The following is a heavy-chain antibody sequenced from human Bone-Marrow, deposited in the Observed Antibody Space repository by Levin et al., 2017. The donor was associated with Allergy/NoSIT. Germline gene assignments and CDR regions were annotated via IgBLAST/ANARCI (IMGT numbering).Heavy chain of an antibody. V-gene: IGHV3-53*01. CDR3: ARVGGNSYYYYYGMDV. J-gene: IGHJ6*02. D-gene: IGHD4-23*01. Sequence: GESLKISCAASGFTVSSNYISWVRQAPGKGLEWVSVIYSGGSTYYADSVKGRFTISRDNSKNTLYLQMNSLRAEDTAVYYCARVGGNSYYYYYGMDVWGQGTTVTVSS. CDR2: IYSGGST. CDR1: GFTVSSNY.